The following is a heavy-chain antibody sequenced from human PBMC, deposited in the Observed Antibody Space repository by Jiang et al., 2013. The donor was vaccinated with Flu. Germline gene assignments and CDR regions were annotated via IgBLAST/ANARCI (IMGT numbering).Heavy chain of an antibody. CDR2: IYYSGST. D-gene: IGHD2/OR15-2a*01. CDR3: ARDISHNWLDP. V-gene: IGHV4-61*01. Sequence: LLKPSETLSLTCTVSGGSVSSGTYYWSWIRQPPGKGLEWIGYIYYSGSTNYNPSLKSRVTISVDTSKNQFSLKLSSVTAADTAVYYCARDISHNWLDPWGQGSLVTVSS. J-gene: IGHJ5*02. CDR1: GGSVSSGTYY.